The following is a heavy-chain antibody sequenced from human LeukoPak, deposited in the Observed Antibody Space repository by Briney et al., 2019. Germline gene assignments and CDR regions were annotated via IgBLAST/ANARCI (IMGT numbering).Heavy chain of an antibody. D-gene: IGHD2-15*01. J-gene: IGHJ6*02. CDR2: TADADDVI. V-gene: IGHV3-23*01. CDR1: GLTFSDYR. CDR3: ATYIQRPPGMDV. Sequence: GGSLRLSCAVSGLTFSDYRMIWVRQAPEKRLEWVAVTADADDVIQYADSVKGRFTISTYNSKNTVYLEMNSLRAEETALYFCATYIQRPPGMDVWGQGTTVTVSS.